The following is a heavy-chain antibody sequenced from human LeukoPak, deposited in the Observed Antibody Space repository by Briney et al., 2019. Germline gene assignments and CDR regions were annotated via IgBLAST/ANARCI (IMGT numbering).Heavy chain of an antibody. Sequence: GGSLRLPCAASGFTISSYVMSWVRQAPGKGLEWVSSISDSGGNTYYADSVKGRFTISRDNSKNTLYLQMNSLRVEDTAIYYCAKDGAQVGVTFDYWGQGTLDTVSS. V-gene: IGHV3-23*01. CDR2: ISDSGGNT. D-gene: IGHD1-26*01. CDR3: AKDGAQVGVTFDY. J-gene: IGHJ4*02. CDR1: GFTISSYV.